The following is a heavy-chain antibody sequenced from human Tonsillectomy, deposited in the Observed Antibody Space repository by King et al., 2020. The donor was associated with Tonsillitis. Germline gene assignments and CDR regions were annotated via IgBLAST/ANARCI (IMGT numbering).Heavy chain of an antibody. CDR1: GFPFSSNW. D-gene: IGHD1-14*01. V-gene: IGHV3-74*01. J-gene: IGHJ3*02. Sequence: VQLVESGGGIVQPGGSLRLSCVGAGFPFSSNWRHGVRQVPGKGLVWVSRITSDGGNKIYADSVKGRCNSSRDNAKNTLYLQMNSLRVEDTAVYYCARDRGSPDAFDIWGQGTMVTVSS. CDR3: ARDRGSPDAFDI. CDR2: ITSDGGNK.